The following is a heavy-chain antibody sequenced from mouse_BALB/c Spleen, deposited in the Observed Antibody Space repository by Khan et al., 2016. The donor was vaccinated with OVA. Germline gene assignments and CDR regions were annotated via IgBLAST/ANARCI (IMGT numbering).Heavy chain of an antibody. D-gene: IGHD2-1*01. V-gene: IGHV3-1*02. J-gene: IGHJ4*01. CDR1: GYSITSGYA. Sequence: EVQLQESGPDLVKPSQSLSLTCTVTGYSITSGYAWHWIRQFPGNKLEWMAYIYFSGTINYNPSLKSRISVTRDTSKNQFFLQLNSVTSEDTATYYCTRDGNYMDYWGQGTSVTVSS. CDR2: IYFSGTI. CDR3: TRDGNYMDY.